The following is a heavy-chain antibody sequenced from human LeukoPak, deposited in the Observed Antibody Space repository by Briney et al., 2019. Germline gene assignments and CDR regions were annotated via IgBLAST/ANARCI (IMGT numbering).Heavy chain of an antibody. D-gene: IGHD2-15*01. CDR2: INPNSGGT. CDR1: GYTFTGYY. V-gene: IGHV1-2*06. Sequence: ASVKVSCKASGYTFTGYYMHWVRHAPGQGLEWMGRINPNSGGTNYAQKFQGRVTMTRDTSISTAYMELSRLRSDDTAVYYCARESEVVVANYYHMDVSGKGSTVTVSS. CDR3: ARESEVVVANYYHMDV. J-gene: IGHJ6*03.